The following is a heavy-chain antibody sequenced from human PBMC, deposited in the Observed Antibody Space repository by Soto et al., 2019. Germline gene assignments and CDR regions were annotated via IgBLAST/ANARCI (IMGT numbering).Heavy chain of an antibody. Sequence: SETLSLTCTVSGGSISSSSYYWGWIRQPPGKGLEWIGSIYYSGSTYYNPSLKSRVTISVDTSKNQFSLKLSSVTAADTAVYYCARLYSSPYYFDYWGQGTLVTVSS. V-gene: IGHV4-39*01. D-gene: IGHD6-19*01. CDR2: IYYSGST. J-gene: IGHJ4*02. CDR1: GGSISSSSYY. CDR3: ARLYSSPYYFDY.